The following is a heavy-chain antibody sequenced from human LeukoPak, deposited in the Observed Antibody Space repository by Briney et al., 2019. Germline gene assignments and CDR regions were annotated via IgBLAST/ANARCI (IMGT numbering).Heavy chain of an antibody. CDR3: AKFNGHPTTNYYMDV. J-gene: IGHJ6*04. CDR1: GFSFSSFA. CDR2: IIDTGGAT. Sequence: GGSLRLSCAASGFSFSSFAMTWVRQAPGKGLEWVSGIIDTGGATYYADSVRGRFTISRDNSKNTLFLQMNSLRAEDTAVYYCAKFNGHPTTNYYMDVWGEGTTVTVSS. V-gene: IGHV3-23*01. D-gene: IGHD3-10*01.